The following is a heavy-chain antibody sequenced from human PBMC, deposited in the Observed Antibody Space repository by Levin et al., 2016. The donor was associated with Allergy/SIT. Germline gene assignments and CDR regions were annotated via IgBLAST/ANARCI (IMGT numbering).Heavy chain of an antibody. V-gene: IGHV1-2*02. CDR3: ARWALDAYSSGWDP. J-gene: IGHJ5*02. D-gene: IGHD6-19*01. Sequence: ASVKVSCKASGYTFTGYYMHWVRQAPGQGLEWMGWINPNSGGANYAQKFQGRVTMTRDTSISTAYMELSRLRSDDTAVYYCARWALDAYSSGWDPWGQGTLVTVSS. CDR1: GYTFTGYY. CDR2: INPNSGGA.